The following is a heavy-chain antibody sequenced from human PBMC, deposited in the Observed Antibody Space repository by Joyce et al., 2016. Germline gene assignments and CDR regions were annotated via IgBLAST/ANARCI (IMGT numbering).Heavy chain of an antibody. Sequence: QVQLVQSGAEVKKPGSSVKVSCKTSRNTFSNFAISWVRQAPGQGLEWVGGIVPIFGTANYAQKFQGRLTITADESTSTAYMELSSLRSEDTAIYYCARDPTTMTTMPTDYWGQGTLVTVSS. D-gene: IGHD4-17*01. V-gene: IGHV1-69*01. CDR1: RNTFSNFA. CDR2: IVPIFGTA. CDR3: ARDPTTMTTMPTDY. J-gene: IGHJ4*02.